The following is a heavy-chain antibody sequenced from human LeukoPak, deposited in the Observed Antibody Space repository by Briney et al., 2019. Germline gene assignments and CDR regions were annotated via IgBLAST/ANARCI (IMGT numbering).Heavy chain of an antibody. Sequence: SETLSLTCSVSDGSINSYYWNWIRRPPERGLEWIGYIYYNGNTNYSPSLKSRVTMSVDTSKNLFSLKVSSVTAADTAVYYCARGRSNYYGMDVWGQGTTVTVSS. CDR1: DGSINSYY. D-gene: IGHD1-26*01. CDR3: ARGRSNYYGMDV. J-gene: IGHJ6*02. V-gene: IGHV4-59*01. CDR2: IYYNGNT.